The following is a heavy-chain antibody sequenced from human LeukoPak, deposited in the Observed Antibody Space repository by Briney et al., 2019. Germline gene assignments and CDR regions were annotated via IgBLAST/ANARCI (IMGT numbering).Heavy chain of an antibody. CDR2: INPNSGGT. Sequence: ASVKVSCKASGYTFTDYYVHWVRQAPGQGLGWMGWINPNSGGTNYAQKFQGRVTMTRDTSTRTAYMELSRLRSDDTAVYFCARSGSTGYSLDYWGQGTLVTVSS. D-gene: IGHD3-22*01. V-gene: IGHV1-2*02. CDR3: ARSGSTGYSLDY. CDR1: GYTFTDYY. J-gene: IGHJ4*02.